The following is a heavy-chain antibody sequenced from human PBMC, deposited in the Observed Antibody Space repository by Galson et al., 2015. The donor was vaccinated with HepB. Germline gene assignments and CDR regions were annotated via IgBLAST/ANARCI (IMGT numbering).Heavy chain of an antibody. V-gene: IGHV3-30*18. CDR2: ISYDANNK. D-gene: IGHD2-2*01. CDR1: GFSFSSYS. CDR3: AKEEWGYCSATSCHSGPFDS. J-gene: IGHJ4*02. Sequence: SLRLSCAASGFSFSSYSMHWVRQAPGKGLEWVALISYDANNKHYADSVKGRFTISRDNSKNTLYLQMNGLIPEDTAVYYCAKEEWGYCSATSCHSGPFDSWGQGTLVTVSS.